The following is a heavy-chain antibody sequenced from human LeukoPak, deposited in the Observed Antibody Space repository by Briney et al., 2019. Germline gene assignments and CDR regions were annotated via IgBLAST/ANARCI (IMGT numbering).Heavy chain of an antibody. D-gene: IGHD6-19*01. CDR3: ARRAVADIGVDAFYI. CDR2: IYPGDSDT. CDR1: GYRFTKYW. V-gene: IGHV5-51*01. J-gene: IGHJ3*02. Sequence: GGALEISWKGSGYRFTKYWIGWGRQVPGKGLEGMGIIYPGDSDTRYSPSFQGQVPISADNSISIAYLQWRSLKASDTAMYYCARRAVADIGVDAFYIWGQGTMVTVSS.